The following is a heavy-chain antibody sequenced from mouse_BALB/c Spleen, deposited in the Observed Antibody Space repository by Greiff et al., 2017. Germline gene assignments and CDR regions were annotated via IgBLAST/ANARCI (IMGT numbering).Heavy chain of an antibody. Sequence: EVNVVESGGGLVQPGGSLRLSCATSGFTFTDYYMSWVRQPPGKALEWLGFIRNKANGYTTEYSASVKGRFTISRDNSQSILYLQMNTLRAEDSATYYCARDRGCLLGLFAYWGQGTLVTVSA. J-gene: IGHJ3*01. CDR1: GFTFTDYY. CDR3: ARDRGCLLGLFAY. D-gene: IGHD2-3*01. CDR2: IRNKANGYTT. V-gene: IGHV7-3*02.